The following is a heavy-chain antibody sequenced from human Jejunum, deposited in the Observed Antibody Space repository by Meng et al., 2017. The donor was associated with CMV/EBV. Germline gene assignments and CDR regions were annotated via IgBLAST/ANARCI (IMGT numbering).Heavy chain of an antibody. CDR1: GFTFSSYS. CDR3: AKGRALSGAYYFDY. D-gene: IGHD3-9*01. Sequence: ASGFTFSSYSMRWVRQAPGKGLEWVSLVSGSGYTTNYADSVKGRFTISRDNSKNTLYLQLNSLRAEDTAVYYCAKGRALSGAYYFDYWGQGTLVTVSS. V-gene: IGHV3-23*01. J-gene: IGHJ4*02. CDR2: VSGSGYTT.